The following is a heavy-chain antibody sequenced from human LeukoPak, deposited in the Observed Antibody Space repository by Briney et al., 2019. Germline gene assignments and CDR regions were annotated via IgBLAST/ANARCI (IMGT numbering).Heavy chain of an antibody. CDR3: ASQQTAGITIFGVVPQDNYYYYMDV. V-gene: IGHV4-39*07. J-gene: IGHJ6*03. D-gene: IGHD3-3*01. Sequence: SETLSLTCTVSGGSISSSSYYWGWIRQPPGQGLEWIGSIYYSGSTYYNPSLKSRVTISVDTSNNQFSLKLISVTAADTAVYYCASQQTAGITIFGVVPQDNYYYYMDVWCKGTTVTVSS. CDR2: IYYSGST. CDR1: GGSISSSSYY.